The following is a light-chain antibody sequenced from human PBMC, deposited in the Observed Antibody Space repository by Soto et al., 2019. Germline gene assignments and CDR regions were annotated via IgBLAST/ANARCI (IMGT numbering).Light chain of an antibody. J-gene: IGLJ1*01. CDR2: EVT. CDR1: SSDVGAYIY. CDR3: CSYTSSRTYV. Sequence: QSALSQPASVCWSPGHSVTISCTGTSSDVGAYIYVSWYQHHPGKAPKVMIYEVTNRPSGVSDRFSGSKSGNTASLTISGLQAEDEADYYCCSYTSSRTYVFGTGTKVTXL. V-gene: IGLV2-14*01.